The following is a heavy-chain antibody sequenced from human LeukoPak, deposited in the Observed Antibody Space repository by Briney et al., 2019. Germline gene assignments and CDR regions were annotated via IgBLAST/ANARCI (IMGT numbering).Heavy chain of an antibody. CDR2: IYYSGST. Sequence: SETLSLTCTVSGGSISSYYWSWLRQPPGKGLEWIGYIYYSGSTNYNPSLKSRVTISVDTSKNQFSLKLSSVTAADTAVYYCARGRDYYGSGSYPYYYYMDVWGKGTTVTVSS. D-gene: IGHD3-10*01. V-gene: IGHV4-59*01. CDR1: GGSISSYY. J-gene: IGHJ6*03. CDR3: ARGRDYYGSGSYPYYYYMDV.